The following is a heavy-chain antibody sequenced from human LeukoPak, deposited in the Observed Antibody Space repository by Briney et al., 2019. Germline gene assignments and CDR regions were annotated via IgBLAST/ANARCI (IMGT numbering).Heavy chain of an antibody. CDR2: IYTSGST. CDR3: TGGWYNYYYYYMDV. Sequence: SETLSLTCTVSGGSISSYYWSWIRQPAGKGLEWIGRIYTSGSTNYNPSLKSRVTMSVDTSKNQFSLKLSSVTAADTAVYYCTGGWYNYYYYYMDVWGKGTTVTVSS. D-gene: IGHD6-19*01. J-gene: IGHJ6*03. V-gene: IGHV4-4*07. CDR1: GGSISSYY.